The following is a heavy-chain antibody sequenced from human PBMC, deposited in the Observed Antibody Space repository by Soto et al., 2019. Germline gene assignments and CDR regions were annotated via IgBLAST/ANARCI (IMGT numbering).Heavy chain of an antibody. D-gene: IGHD3-22*01. Sequence: GVPQRLSSAAAEFTFISHSMNRVSKNKGKGLGWVAVIWYDGSNKYCADSVKGRFTISRDNSKNTLYLQMNSLRAEDTAVYFCASLQAYYYDSSGYMNWGQGTLVTGSS. CDR3: ASLQAYYYDSSGYMN. CDR1: EFTFISHS. V-gene: IGHV3-33*08. CDR2: IWYDGSNK. J-gene: IGHJ4*02.